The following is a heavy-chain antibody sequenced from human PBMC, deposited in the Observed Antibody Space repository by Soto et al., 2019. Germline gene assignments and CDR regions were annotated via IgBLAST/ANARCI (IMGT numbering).Heavy chain of an antibody. CDR1: GYTFTSYA. J-gene: IGHJ4*01. V-gene: IGHV1-3*01. CDR3: AIGGGIVVVSAPDDH. Sequence: ASVKVSCKASGYTFTSYAMHWVRQAPGQRLEWMGWINAGNGNTKYSQKFQVRVTITRDASASTVHMELGSLPSEDTGVHYCAIGGGIVVVSAPDDHWGRGSLVTGSS. CDR2: INAGNGNT. D-gene: IGHD2-21*01.